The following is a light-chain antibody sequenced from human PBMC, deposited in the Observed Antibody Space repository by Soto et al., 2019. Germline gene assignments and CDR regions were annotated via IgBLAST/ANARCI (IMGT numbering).Light chain of an antibody. Sequence: QSVLTQPPSVSGALGQKVTISCTGSSSNIGAGYDVNWYHQLPGTAPKLLIHGNSNRPSGVPDRFSGSKSGTSASLAITGLQAEDEADYFCQSYDSSLSGYVFGTGTTVTVL. CDR1: SSNIGAGYD. CDR3: QSYDSSLSGYV. CDR2: GNS. V-gene: IGLV1-40*01. J-gene: IGLJ1*01.